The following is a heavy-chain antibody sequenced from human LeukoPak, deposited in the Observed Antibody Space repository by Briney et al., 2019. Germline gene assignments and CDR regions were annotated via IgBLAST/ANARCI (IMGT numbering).Heavy chain of an antibody. V-gene: IGHV3-21*01. J-gene: IGHJ4*02. CDR2: ISSSSSYI. D-gene: IGHD3-3*01. CDR1: GFTVSSNY. CDR3: ASLEWLSDFDY. Sequence: GGSLRLSCAASGFTVSSNYMSWVRQAPGKGLEWVSSISSSSSYIYYADSVKGRFTISRDNAKNSLYLQMNSLRAEGTAVYYCASLEWLSDFDYWGQGTLVTVSS.